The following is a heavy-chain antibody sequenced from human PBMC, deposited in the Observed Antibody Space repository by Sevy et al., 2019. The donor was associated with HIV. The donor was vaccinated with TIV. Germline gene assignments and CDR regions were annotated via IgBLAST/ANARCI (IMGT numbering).Heavy chain of an antibody. V-gene: IGHV1-24*01. J-gene: IGHJ3*02. Sequence: ASVKVSCKVCGYTFTKLSIHWVRQAPGKGLEWMGDFDPQGGETIYAQRFQGRLTMTEDTSRDTAYMELRSLRSDDTAVYYCARDYRYCSGGSCYSARSFDIWGQGTMVTVSS. CDR3: ARDYRYCSGGSCYSARSFDI. D-gene: IGHD2-15*01. CDR2: FDPQGGET. CDR1: GYTFTKLS.